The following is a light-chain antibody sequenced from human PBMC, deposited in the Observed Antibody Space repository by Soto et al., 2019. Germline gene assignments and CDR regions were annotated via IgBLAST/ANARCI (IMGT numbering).Light chain of an antibody. CDR3: QHSYSSPFT. CDR2: SAS. Sequence: DIQMTQSPSTLSASVGDRVTIICRASQTVSVYLNWYRQEPGKAPKLLIFSASTLQSGVPPRFSGSGSGTDFTLTISNLQPEDFATYYCQHSYSSPFTFGPGTKVDVK. V-gene: IGKV1-39*01. J-gene: IGKJ3*01. CDR1: QTVSVY.